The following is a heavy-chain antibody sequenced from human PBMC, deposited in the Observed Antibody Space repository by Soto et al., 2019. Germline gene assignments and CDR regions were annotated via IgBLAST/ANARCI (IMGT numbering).Heavy chain of an antibody. CDR2: IIPIFGTA. Sequence: ASEKVSCKASGGTFSSYAISWVRQAPGQGLEWMGGIIPIFGTANYAQKFQGRVAITADKSTSTAYMELSSLRSEDTAVYYCARAYYYDSSGYYYVQYYFDYWGQGTLVTVSS. CDR1: GGTFSSYA. V-gene: IGHV1-69*06. J-gene: IGHJ4*02. CDR3: ARAYYYDSSGYYYVQYYFDY. D-gene: IGHD3-22*01.